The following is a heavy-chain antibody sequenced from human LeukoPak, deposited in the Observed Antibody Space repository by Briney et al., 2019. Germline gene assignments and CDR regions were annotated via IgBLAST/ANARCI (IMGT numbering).Heavy chain of an antibody. V-gene: IGHV1-69*05. Sequence: SVKVSCKASGGTFSSYAISWVRQAPGQGLEWMGGIIPIFGTANYAQKFQGRVTTTTDESTSTAYMELSSLRSEDTAVYYCARERIDCSGGSCYLSGWGQGTLVTVSS. CDR3: ARERIDCSGGSCYLSG. J-gene: IGHJ4*02. CDR1: GGTFSSYA. D-gene: IGHD2-15*01. CDR2: IIPIFGTA.